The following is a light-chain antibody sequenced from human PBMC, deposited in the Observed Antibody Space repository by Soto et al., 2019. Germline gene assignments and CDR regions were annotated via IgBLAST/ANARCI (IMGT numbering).Light chain of an antibody. CDR2: DAS. CDR3: QQRSDWPPG. CDR1: LSISNS. Sequence: EIVLTQSPATLSLSPGERATLSCKASLSISNSLAWYQQQPGQAPRLLIYDASNRATGIPARFSGSGSGTDFTLSISSLEPEDFAVYYCQQRSDWPPGFGQGTRLEI. J-gene: IGKJ5*01. V-gene: IGKV3-11*01.